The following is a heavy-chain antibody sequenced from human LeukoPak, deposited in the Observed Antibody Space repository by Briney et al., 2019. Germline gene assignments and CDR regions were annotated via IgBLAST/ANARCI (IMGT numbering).Heavy chain of an antibody. CDR1: GGSISSHY. CDR3: ARDGAGGAAAGLSWFDP. Sequence: SETLCLTCTVSGGSISSHYWSWIRRPPGKGLEWIGYIYYSGSTNYNPSLKSRVTISVDTSKNQFSLKLSSVTAADTAVYYCARDGAGGAAAGLSWFDPWGQGTLVTVSS. CDR2: IYYSGST. D-gene: IGHD6-13*01. V-gene: IGHV4-59*11. J-gene: IGHJ5*02.